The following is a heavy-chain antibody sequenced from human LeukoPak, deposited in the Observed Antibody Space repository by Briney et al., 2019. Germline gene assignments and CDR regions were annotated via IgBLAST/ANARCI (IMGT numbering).Heavy chain of an antibody. CDR2: INSDGSWT. Sequence: GGSLRLSCAASGNYWMHWVRQAPGKGLVWVSHINSDGSWTSYADSVKGRFTISRDNSKDTLYLQMTNLRAEDTAIYYCAKSLYGGNDYWGQGTLVTVSS. D-gene: IGHD4-23*01. V-gene: IGHV3-74*01. CDR1: GNYW. CDR3: AKSLYGGNDY. J-gene: IGHJ4*02.